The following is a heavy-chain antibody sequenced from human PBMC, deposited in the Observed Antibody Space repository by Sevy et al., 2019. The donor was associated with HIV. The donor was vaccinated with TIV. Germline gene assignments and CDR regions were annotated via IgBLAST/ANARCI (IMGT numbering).Heavy chain of an antibody. D-gene: IGHD5-18*01. J-gene: IGHJ4*02. V-gene: IGHV3-11*01. CDR2: ISSSGTTL. Sequence: GGSLRLSCAASGLTFSDYYMSWIRQAPGKGLEWLSYISSSGTTLYSADSGKGRFAISRDNAKNSLYLQMNSLRAEDTAVYFCVGRRYSYTYSWSYHFDYWGQGALVTVSS. CDR1: GLTFSDYY. CDR3: VGRRYSYTYSWSYHFDY.